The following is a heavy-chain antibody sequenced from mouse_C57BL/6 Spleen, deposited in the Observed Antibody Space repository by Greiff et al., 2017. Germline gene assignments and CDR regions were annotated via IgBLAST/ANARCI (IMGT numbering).Heavy chain of an antibody. V-gene: IGHV1-15*01. CDR1: GYTFTDYE. CDR2: IDPETGGT. Sequence: VQLQQSGAELVRPGASVTLSCKASGYTFTDYEMHWVKQTPVHGLEWIGAIDPETGGTAYNQKFKGKAILTADKSSSTAYMELRSLTSEDSAVYYCTITTVVATRAMDYWGQGTSVTVSS. D-gene: IGHD1-1*01. J-gene: IGHJ4*01. CDR3: TITTVVATRAMDY.